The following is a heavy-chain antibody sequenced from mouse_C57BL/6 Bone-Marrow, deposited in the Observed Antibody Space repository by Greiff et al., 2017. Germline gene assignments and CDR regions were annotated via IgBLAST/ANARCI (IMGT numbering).Heavy chain of an antibody. J-gene: IGHJ2*01. D-gene: IGHD2-3*01. Sequence: VQLQQSGPELVKPGASVKIPCKASGYTFTDYNMDWVKQSHGKSLEWIGDINPNNGGTIYNQKFKGKATLTVDKSSSTAYMERRSLTSEDTAVYYCAREVIYDGYYYFDYWGQGTTLTVSS. CDR2: INPNNGGT. CDR3: AREVIYDGYYYFDY. CDR1: GYTFTDYN. V-gene: IGHV1-18*01.